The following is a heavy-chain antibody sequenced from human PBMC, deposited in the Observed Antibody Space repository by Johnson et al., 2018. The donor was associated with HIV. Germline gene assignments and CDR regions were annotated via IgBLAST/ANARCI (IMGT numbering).Heavy chain of an antibody. CDR1: GFTFSTNW. CDR3: ARDRGIAARPFRYAFDI. Sequence: VQLVESGGDLVQPGGSLRLSCVGSGFTFSTNWMHWVRQAPGKGLVWVSRINSDGSSTSYADSVKGRFTISRDNSKNTLYLQMNSLRAEDTAVYYCARDRGIAARPFRYAFDIWGQGTMVTVSS. CDR2: INSDGSST. V-gene: IGHV3-74*01. D-gene: IGHD6-6*01. J-gene: IGHJ3*02.